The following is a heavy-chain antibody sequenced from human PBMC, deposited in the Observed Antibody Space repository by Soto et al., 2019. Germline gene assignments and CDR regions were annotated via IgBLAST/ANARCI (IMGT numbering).Heavy chain of an antibody. J-gene: IGHJ3*02. V-gene: IGHV3-21*01. D-gene: IGHD1-1*01. Sequence: GGSLRLSCAASGFTFSSYSMNWVRQAPGKGLEWVSSISSSSSYIYYADSVKGRFTISRDNAKNSLYLQMNSLRAEDTAVYYCARDSAPLEARRRYAFDIWGQGTMVTVSS. CDR3: ARDSAPLEARRRYAFDI. CDR2: ISSSSSYI. CDR1: GFTFSSYS.